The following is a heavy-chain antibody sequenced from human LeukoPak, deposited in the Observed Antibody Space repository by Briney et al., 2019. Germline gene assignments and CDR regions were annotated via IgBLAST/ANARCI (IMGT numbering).Heavy chain of an antibody. CDR3: AREKAAAGPCFDY. Sequence: PGGSLRLSCAASGFTFSSYSMNWVRQAPGKGLEWVSSIRSSSSYIYYADSVKGRFTISRDNAKNSLYLQMNSLRAEDTAVYYCAREKAAAGPCFDYWGQGTLVTVSS. D-gene: IGHD6-13*01. V-gene: IGHV3-21*01. CDR1: GFTFSSYS. J-gene: IGHJ4*02. CDR2: IRSSSSYI.